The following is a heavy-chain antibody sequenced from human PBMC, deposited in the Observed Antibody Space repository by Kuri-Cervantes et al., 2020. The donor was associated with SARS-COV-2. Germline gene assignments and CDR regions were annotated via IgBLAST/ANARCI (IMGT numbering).Heavy chain of an antibody. Sequence: ASVKVSCKASGYTFTSYYMHWVRQAPGQGLEWMGIINPSGGSTSYAQKFQGRVTMTEDTSTDTAYMELSSLRSEDTAVYYCATTSVFGPTRWFDPWGQGTLVTVSS. CDR2: INPSGGST. V-gene: IGHV1-46*01. CDR3: ATTSVFGPTRWFDP. D-gene: IGHD1/OR15-1a*01. J-gene: IGHJ5*02. CDR1: GYTFTSYY.